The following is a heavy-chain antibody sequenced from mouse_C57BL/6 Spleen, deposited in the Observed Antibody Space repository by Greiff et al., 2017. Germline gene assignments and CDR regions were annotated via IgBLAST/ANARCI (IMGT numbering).Heavy chain of an antibody. CDR2: IYPSDSET. D-gene: IGHD1-1*01. Sequence: QVQLQQPGAELVRPGSSVKLSCKASGYTFTSYWMDWVKQRPGQGLEWIGNIYPSDSETHYNQKFKDKATLTVDKSSSTAYMQLSSLTSEDSAVYYCARVHYGSSPDFAYWGQGTLVTVSA. V-gene: IGHV1-61*01. CDR1: GYTFTSYW. J-gene: IGHJ3*01. CDR3: ARVHYGSSPDFAY.